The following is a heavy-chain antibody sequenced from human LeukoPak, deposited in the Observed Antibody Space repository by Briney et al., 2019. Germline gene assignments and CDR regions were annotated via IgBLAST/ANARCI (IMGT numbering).Heavy chain of an antibody. D-gene: IGHD1-26*01. V-gene: IGHV4-39*07. CDR1: GGSIRSSSYY. Sequence: PSETLSLTCTVSGGSIRSSSYYWGWIRQPPGKGLEWIGCIYYTGSTYYNPSLKSRVTISVDTSKNQFSLKLNSVTAADTAVYYCAGIVGPRHDAFDIWGQGTMVTVSS. CDR2: IYYTGST. J-gene: IGHJ3*02. CDR3: AGIVGPRHDAFDI.